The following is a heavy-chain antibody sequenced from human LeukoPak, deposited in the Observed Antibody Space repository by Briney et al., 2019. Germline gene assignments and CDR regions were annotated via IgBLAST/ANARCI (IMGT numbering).Heavy chain of an antibody. CDR2: IIPIFGTA. CDR1: GGTFSSYA. J-gene: IGHJ4*02. CDR3: ARDGGMATMGWDTYYFDY. V-gene: IGHV1-69*13. D-gene: IGHD5-24*01. Sequence: SVKVSCKASGGTFSSYAISWVRQAPGQGLEWMGGIIPIFGTANYAQKLQGRVTITADESTSTAYMELSSLRSEDTAVYYCARDGGMATMGWDTYYFDYWGQGTLVTVSS.